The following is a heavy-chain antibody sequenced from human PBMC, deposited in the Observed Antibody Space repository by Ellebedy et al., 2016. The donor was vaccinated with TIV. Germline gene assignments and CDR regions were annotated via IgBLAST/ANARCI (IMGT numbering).Heavy chain of an antibody. V-gene: IGHV3-23*01. CDR2: ISTSGTRT. D-gene: IGHD1-14*01. Sequence: GGSLRLXCAASGFNFSSYAMNWVRQAPGRGLEWVSGISTSGTRTYYADSVKGRFTISRDNSKNTLYLQMNSLRVEDTAIYYCAKSAAGTSGWFDPWGQGTLVTVSS. J-gene: IGHJ5*02. CDR3: AKSAAGTSGWFDP. CDR1: GFNFSSYA.